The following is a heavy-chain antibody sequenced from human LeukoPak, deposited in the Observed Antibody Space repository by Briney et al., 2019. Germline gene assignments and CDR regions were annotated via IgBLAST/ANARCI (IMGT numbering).Heavy chain of an antibody. V-gene: IGHV3-30-3*01. CDR2: ISYDGSNK. Sequence: GGSLRLSCAASGFTFSSYAMHWVRQAPGKGLEWVAVISYDGSNKYYADSVKGRFTISRDNSKNTLYLQMSSLRAEDTAVYYCARDQYYYDSSGYQTLDYWGQGTLVTVSS. CDR3: ARDQYYYDSSGYQTLDY. D-gene: IGHD3-22*01. J-gene: IGHJ4*02. CDR1: GFTFSSYA.